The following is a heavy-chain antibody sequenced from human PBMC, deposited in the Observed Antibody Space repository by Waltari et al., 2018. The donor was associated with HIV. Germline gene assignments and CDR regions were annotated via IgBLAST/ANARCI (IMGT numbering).Heavy chain of an antibody. J-gene: IGHJ4*02. CDR2: IYHSGST. D-gene: IGHD1-26*01. CDR1: GYSVSSAYY. CDR3: AVTEWERLH. Sequence: QVQLQESGPGLVKPSETLSLTCPVSGYSVSSAYYWGWIRQPPGKGLEWIGSIYHSGSTSYNLTLRSRVNISVDTSRKQFSLKMTSVTAADTAVYYCAVTEWERLHWGRGVLVTVSS. V-gene: IGHV4-38-2*01.